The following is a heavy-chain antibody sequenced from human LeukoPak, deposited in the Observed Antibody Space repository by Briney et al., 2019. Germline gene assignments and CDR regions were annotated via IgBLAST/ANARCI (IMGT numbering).Heavy chain of an antibody. CDR2: IIPIFGTA. V-gene: IGHV1-69*13. Sequence: ASVKVSCKASGYTFTSYGISWVRQAPGQGLEWMGGIIPIFGTANYAQKFQGRVTITADESTSTAYMELSSLRSEDTAVYYCARVEVGAANAFDIWGQGTMVTVSS. D-gene: IGHD1-26*01. CDR3: ARVEVGAANAFDI. J-gene: IGHJ3*02. CDR1: GYTFTSYG.